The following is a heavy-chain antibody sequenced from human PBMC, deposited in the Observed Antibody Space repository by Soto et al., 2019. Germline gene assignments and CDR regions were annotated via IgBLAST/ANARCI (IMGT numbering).Heavy chain of an antibody. CDR3: ARCGPYSSTWYYFDY. J-gene: IGHJ4*02. V-gene: IGHV4-59*01. Sequence: QVQLQESGPGQVKTSETLSLTCTVSGGSISSYYWSWIRQPPGKGLEWLGYIYYTGSTNYNPSLESRVTISVDTSKNQFSLKLTSVTAADTAIYYCARCGPYSSTWYYFDYWGQGTLVTVSS. CDR1: GGSISSYY. CDR2: IYYTGST. D-gene: IGHD6-13*01.